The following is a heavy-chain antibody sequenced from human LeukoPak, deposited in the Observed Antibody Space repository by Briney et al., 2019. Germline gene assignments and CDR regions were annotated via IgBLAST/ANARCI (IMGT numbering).Heavy chain of an antibody. CDR1: GYTFTGYY. D-gene: IGHD4-17*01. CDR2: SNPNSGGT. CDR3: ARVRYGKSAPYYYYMDV. V-gene: IGHV1-2*02. J-gene: IGHJ6*03. Sequence: ASVKVSCKASGYTFTGYYMHWVRQAPGQGLEWMGWSNPNSGGTNYAQKFQGRVTMTRDTSISTAYMELSRLRSDDTAVYYCARVRYGKSAPYYYYMDVWGKGTTVTVSS.